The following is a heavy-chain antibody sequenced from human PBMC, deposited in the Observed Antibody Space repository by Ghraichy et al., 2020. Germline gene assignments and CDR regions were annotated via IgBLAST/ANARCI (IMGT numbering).Heavy chain of an antibody. V-gene: IGHV3-33*01. CDR3: ARDGGADSAMALDHFDY. Sequence: GGSLRLSCVASGFTFSNYGMHWVRQAPGKGLEWVAIIWYDGTNKYYADAVKGRFAISRDNSKNTLYLKMNSLRAEDTAIYYCARDGGADSAMALDHFDYWGQGTLVTVSS. D-gene: IGHD5-18*01. CDR1: GFTFSNYG. J-gene: IGHJ4*02. CDR2: IWYDGTNK.